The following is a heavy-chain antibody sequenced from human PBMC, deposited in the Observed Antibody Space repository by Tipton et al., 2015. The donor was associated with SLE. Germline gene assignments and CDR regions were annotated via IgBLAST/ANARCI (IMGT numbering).Heavy chain of an antibody. Sequence: LRLSCTVSGGSISSSSYYWGWIRQPPGKGLEWIGSIYYSGSTYYNPSLKSRVTISVDTSKNQFSLKLSSVTAADTAVYYCARRGVQQLVDYWGQGTLVTVSS. CDR3: ARRGVQQLVDY. CDR1: GGSISSSSYY. D-gene: IGHD6-13*01. CDR2: IYYSGST. V-gene: IGHV4-39*01. J-gene: IGHJ4*02.